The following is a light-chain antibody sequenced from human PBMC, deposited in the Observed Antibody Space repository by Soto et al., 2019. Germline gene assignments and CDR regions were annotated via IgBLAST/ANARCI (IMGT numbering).Light chain of an antibody. Sequence: EIVMTQSPATLSVSPGERATLSCRASHSFSSSYLAWYQQKPGQAPRLLIYGASSRATGIPDRFSGSGSGTDFTLTISRLEPEDFAVYYCQQYGSSPPGTFGQGTKVDIK. CDR2: GAS. V-gene: IGKV3-20*01. CDR3: QQYGSSPPGT. CDR1: HSFSSSY. J-gene: IGKJ1*01.